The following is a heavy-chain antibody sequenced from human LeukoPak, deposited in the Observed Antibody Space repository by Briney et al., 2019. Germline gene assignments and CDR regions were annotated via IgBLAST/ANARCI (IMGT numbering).Heavy chain of an antibody. CDR2: ISSSGSTI. J-gene: IGHJ3*02. CDR1: GFTFSSYE. CDR3: ARSDAESDAFDI. Sequence: GGSLRLSCGASGFTFSSYEMNWVRQATGEGLEWLSYISSSGSTIYYEDSVKRRINIFRDNYKTTLYLQMNSLRAEDTAVYYCARSDAESDAFDIWGQGTMVTVSS. D-gene: IGHD5-24*01. V-gene: IGHV3-48*03.